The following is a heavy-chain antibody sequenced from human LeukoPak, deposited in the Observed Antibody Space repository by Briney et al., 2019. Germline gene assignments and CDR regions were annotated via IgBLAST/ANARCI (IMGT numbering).Heavy chain of an antibody. Sequence: SETLSLTCTVSGDSVSSTRYYWGWIRQPPGKGLEWIGSIYCSGTTYYNPSLKSRVTILLDISKNQFSLRLTSVTAADTAVYYCARYSYGGEDWFDPWGQGTLVTVSS. J-gene: IGHJ5*02. CDR1: GDSVSSTRYY. CDR2: IYCSGTT. D-gene: IGHD3-16*01. V-gene: IGHV4-39*01. CDR3: ARYSYGGEDWFDP.